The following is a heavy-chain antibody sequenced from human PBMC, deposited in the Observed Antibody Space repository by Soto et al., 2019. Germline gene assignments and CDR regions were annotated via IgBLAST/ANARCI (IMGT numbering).Heavy chain of an antibody. D-gene: IGHD6-19*01. J-gene: IGHJ4*02. V-gene: IGHV1-69*02. CDR2: IIPILGIA. CDR1: GGTFSSYT. CDR3: ARGGSSGWYSFDY. Sequence: QVQLVQSGAEVKKPGSSVKVSCKASGGTFSSYTISWVRQAPGQGLEWMGRIIPILGIANYAQKCQGRVTITADKSTSTAYMELSSLRSEDTAVYYCARGGSSGWYSFDYWGQGTLVTVPS.